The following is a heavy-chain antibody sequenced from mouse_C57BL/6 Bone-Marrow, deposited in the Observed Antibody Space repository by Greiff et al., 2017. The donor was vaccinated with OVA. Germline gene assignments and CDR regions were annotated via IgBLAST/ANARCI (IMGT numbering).Heavy chain of an antibody. CDR1: GFNIKDYS. Sequence: EVQLQQSGAELVRPGASVKLSCTASGFNIKDYSMHWVKQRPEQGLEWIGRFDPEDGDTEYAPKFQGKATMTADTSSNTAYLQLSSLTSEDTGVYYCTTYYYCSSYRYFDVWGTGTTVTVSS. D-gene: IGHD1-1*01. CDR3: TTYYYCSSYRYFDV. CDR2: FDPEDGDT. V-gene: IGHV14-1*01. J-gene: IGHJ1*03.